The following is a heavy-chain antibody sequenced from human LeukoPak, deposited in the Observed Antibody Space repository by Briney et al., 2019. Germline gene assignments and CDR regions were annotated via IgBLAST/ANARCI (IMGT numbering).Heavy chain of an antibody. Sequence: GGSLRLSCAASGFTFSSYAMSWVRQAPGKGLEWVSAISGSGGSTYYADSVKGRFTISRDNSKNTLYLRMNSLRAEDTAVYYCASIAVAGTSNPHFDYWGQGTLVTVSS. V-gene: IGHV3-23*01. CDR1: GFTFSSYA. CDR2: ISGSGGST. CDR3: ASIAVAGTSNPHFDY. D-gene: IGHD6-19*01. J-gene: IGHJ4*02.